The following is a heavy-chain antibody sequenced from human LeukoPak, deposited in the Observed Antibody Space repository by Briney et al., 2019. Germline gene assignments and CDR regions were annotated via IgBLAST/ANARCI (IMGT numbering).Heavy chain of an antibody. J-gene: IGHJ5*02. CDR3: ARGTGGQGIVVVNPTWFDP. CDR1: GGSINSSSYY. V-gene: IGHV4-39*07. Sequence: PSETLSLTCTVSGGSINSSSYYWGWIRQPPGKGLEWIGSIYYSGSTYYNPSLKSRVTISVDTSKNQFSLKLSSVTAADTAVYYCARGTGGQGIVVVNPTWFDPWGQGTLVTVSS. CDR2: IYYSGST. D-gene: IGHD3-22*01.